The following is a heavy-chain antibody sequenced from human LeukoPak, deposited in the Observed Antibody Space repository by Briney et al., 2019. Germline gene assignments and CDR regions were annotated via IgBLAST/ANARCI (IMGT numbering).Heavy chain of an antibody. D-gene: IGHD2-15*01. J-gene: IGHJ6*03. Sequence: GGSLRLSCAASGFTFDDYAMHWVRQAPGKGLEWVSLISWDGGSTYYADSVKGRFTISRDNSKNSLYLQMNSLRAEDTALYCCAKDGTYSEDYYMDVWGKGTTVTVSS. V-gene: IGHV3-43D*03. CDR3: AKDGTYSEDYYMDV. CDR1: GFTFDDYA. CDR2: ISWDGGST.